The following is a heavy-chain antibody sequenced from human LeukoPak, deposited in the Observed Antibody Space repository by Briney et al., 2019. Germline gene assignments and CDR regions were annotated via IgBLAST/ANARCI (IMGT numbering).Heavy chain of an antibody. Sequence: PSETLSLTCAVYGGSFSGYYWSWIRQPPGKGLEWIGEINHSGSTYYNPSLKSRVTISVDTSKNQFSLKLSSVTAADTAVYYCASGGYSDSNAFDIWGQGTMVTVSS. V-gene: IGHV4-34*01. CDR3: ASGGYSDSNAFDI. J-gene: IGHJ3*02. CDR2: INHSGST. CDR1: GGSFSGYY. D-gene: IGHD5-18*01.